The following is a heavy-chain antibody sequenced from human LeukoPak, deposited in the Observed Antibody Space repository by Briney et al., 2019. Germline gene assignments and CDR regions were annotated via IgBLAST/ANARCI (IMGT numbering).Heavy chain of an antibody. D-gene: IGHD2-2*01. CDR2: MNPNSGNT. CDR3: ARDYTSCYWCYYYGMDV. CDR1: GYTFTSYD. Sequence: ASVKVSCKASGYTFTSYDFNWVRQATGQGLEWMGWMNPNSGNTGYAQKFQGRVTMTRDTSISTAYMELSRLRSDDTAVYYCARDYTSCYWCYYYGMDVWGQGTTVTVSS. V-gene: IGHV1-8*01. J-gene: IGHJ6*02.